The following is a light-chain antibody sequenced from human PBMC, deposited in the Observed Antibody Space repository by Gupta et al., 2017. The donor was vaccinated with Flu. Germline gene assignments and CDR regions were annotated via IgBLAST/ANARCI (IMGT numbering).Light chain of an antibody. CDR2: DDS. CDR1: NIGNKD. V-gene: IGLV3-21*03. Sequence: GNTASITSGGDNIGNKDVHWYKQMAGKAPELVVHDDSGRPSGIPDRLSGSNSGTTATLTIDRVEAGDEADYYCQGWDTDTDHQVFGGGTKLTVL. CDR3: QGWDTDTDHQV. J-gene: IGLJ2*01.